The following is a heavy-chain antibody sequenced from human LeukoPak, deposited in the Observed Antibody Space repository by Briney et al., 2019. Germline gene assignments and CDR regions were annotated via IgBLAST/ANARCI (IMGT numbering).Heavy chain of an antibody. J-gene: IGHJ4*02. CDR2: ISGNGRNT. CDR3: ASRDSGDYPYFDY. Sequence: GGSLRLSCAASGFTFRTYAMSWVRQAPGKGLEWVSAISGNGRNTYYADSVKGRFTISRDNSKNTLYLQMDNLRAEDTAVFYCASRDSGDYPYFDYWGQGTLVTVSS. V-gene: IGHV3-23*01. D-gene: IGHD4-17*01. CDR1: GFTFRTYA.